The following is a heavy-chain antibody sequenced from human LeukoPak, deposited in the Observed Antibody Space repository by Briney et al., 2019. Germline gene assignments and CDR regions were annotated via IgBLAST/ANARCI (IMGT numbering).Heavy chain of an antibody. Sequence: KPSETLSLTCAVYGGSFSGYYWSWIRQPPGKGLEWIGEINHSGSTNYNPSLKSRVTISVDTSKNQFSLKLSSVTAADTAVYYCARGRLKQGLVRYADYYYGMDVWGQGTTVTVSS. CDR2: INHSGST. CDR3: ARGRLKQGLVRYADYYYGMDV. D-gene: IGHD6-19*01. CDR1: GGSFSGYY. V-gene: IGHV4-34*01. J-gene: IGHJ6*02.